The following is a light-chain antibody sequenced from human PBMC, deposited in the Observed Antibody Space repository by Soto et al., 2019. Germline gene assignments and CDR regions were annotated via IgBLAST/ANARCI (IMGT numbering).Light chain of an antibody. V-gene: IGKV1-13*02. CDR1: QGISSA. J-gene: IGKJ4*01. CDR2: DGS. Sequence: AIQLTQFPSSLSASVGDRVTITCRASQGISSALAWYQHKPGKPPKFLIYDGSTLDSGVPSRFSGSGSGTDFTLTISSLQPEDFATYYCQQFNGYPQLTFGGGTNVEIK. CDR3: QQFNGYPQLT.